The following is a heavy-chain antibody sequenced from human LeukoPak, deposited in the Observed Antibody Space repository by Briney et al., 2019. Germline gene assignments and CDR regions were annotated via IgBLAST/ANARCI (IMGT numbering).Heavy chain of an antibody. D-gene: IGHD3-9*01. CDR3: AKDFYDYDILTGLLDY. CDR1: GFTFSSYA. J-gene: IGHJ4*02. V-gene: IGHV3-23*01. Sequence: GGSLRLSCAASGFTFSSYAMSWVRQAPGKGLEWVSAISGSGGSTYYADSVKGRFTISRDNSKNTLYLQMNSLRAEDTAVYYCAKDFYDYDILTGLLDYWGQGTLVTVSS. CDR2: ISGSGGST.